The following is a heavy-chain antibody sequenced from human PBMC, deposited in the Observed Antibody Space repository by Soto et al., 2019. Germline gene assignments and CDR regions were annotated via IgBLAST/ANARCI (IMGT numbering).Heavy chain of an antibody. CDR3: ARDPSVEEAAAATGAVASGYYYYGMDV. V-gene: IGHV3-11*01. D-gene: IGHD6-13*01. CDR1: GFTFSDYY. CDR2: ISSSGSTT. Sequence: PGGSLRLSCAASGFTFSDYYMSWIRQAPGKGLEWVSYISSSGSTTYYADSVKGRFTISRDNAKNSLYLQMNSLRAEDTAVYYCARDPSVEEAAAATGAVASGYYYYGMDVWGQGTTVTVS. J-gene: IGHJ6*02.